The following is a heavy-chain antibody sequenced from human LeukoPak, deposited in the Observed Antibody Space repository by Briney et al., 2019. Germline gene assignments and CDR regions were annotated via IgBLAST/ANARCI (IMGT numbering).Heavy chain of an antibody. V-gene: IGHV3-30*04. CDR1: GFTFSSYA. D-gene: IGHD3-10*01. CDR3: ARVLGLLWFGESFYGMDV. CDR2: ISHDGSNK. Sequence: GGSLRLSCAASGFTFSSYAMHWVRQVPGKGLEWVAVISHDGSNKYYADSVKGRFTISRDNSKNTLYLQMNSLRAEDTAVYYCARVLGLLWFGESFYGMDVWGKGTTVTVSS. J-gene: IGHJ6*04.